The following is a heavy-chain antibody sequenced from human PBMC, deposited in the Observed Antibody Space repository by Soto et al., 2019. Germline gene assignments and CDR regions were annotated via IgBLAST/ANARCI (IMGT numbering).Heavy chain of an antibody. V-gene: IGHV4-61*01. CDR3: GRAYYYCVGRGRSRDV. D-gene: IGHD3-10*01. CDR2: IYDRGST. J-gene: IGHJ6*02. Sequence: QVQLQESGPGLVKPSETLSLTCSVSGDSVSSGSYYWNWIRQPPGKGVEWIGHIYDRGSTNYDPYLKGRVSITLDTSKNQFSLQLSSLTAADTAVYYCGRAYYYCVGRGRSRDVWGQGTTVTVSS. CDR1: GDSVSSGSYY.